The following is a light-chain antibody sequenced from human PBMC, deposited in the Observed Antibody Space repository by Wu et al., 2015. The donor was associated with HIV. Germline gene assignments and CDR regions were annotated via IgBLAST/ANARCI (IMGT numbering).Light chain of an antibody. CDR1: QGISDY. CDR3: QKYNRAPFT. CDR2: TAS. V-gene: IGKV1-27*01. J-gene: IGKJ3*01. Sequence: DIQMTQSPSSLSASVGDRVTITCRASQGISDYLAWYQQRPGKVPKLLIYTASTLQSGVPSRFSGSGSGTDFTLTISSLQPEDVATYYCQKYNRAPFTFGPGPKWISN.